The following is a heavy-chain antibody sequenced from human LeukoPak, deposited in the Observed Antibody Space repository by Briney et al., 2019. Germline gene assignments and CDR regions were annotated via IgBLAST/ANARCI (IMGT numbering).Heavy chain of an antibody. J-gene: IGHJ4*02. CDR2: ISYDGSNK. CDR1: GFTFSSYA. D-gene: IGHD3-9*01. V-gene: IGHV3-30*04. Sequence: GGSLRLSCAASGFTFSSYAMHWVRQAPGKGLEWVAVISYDGSNKYYADSVKGRFTISRDNSKNTLYLQMNSLRAEDTAVYYCARDHYDILTGYYFDYWGQGTLVTVSS. CDR3: ARDHYDILTGYYFDY.